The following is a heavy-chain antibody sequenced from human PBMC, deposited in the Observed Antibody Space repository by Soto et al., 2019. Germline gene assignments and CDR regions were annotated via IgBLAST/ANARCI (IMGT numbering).Heavy chain of an antibody. CDR1: GYTFTSYY. J-gene: IGHJ6*03. V-gene: IGHV1-46*03. CDR2: INPSGGST. Sequence: ASVKVSCKASGYTFTSYYMHWARQAPGQGLEWMGIINPSGGSTSYAQKFQGRVTMTRDTSTSTVYMELSSLRSEDTAVYYCARDRDGTISKTYYYMDVWGKGTTVTVSS. D-gene: IGHD1-26*01. CDR3: ARDRDGTISKTYYYMDV.